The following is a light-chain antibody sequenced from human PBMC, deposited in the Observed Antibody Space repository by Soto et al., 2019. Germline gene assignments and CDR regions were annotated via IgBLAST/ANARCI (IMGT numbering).Light chain of an antibody. CDR1: QSISTD. Sequence: ETVMTQSPATLSVSPGERATLSCRASQSISTDFAWYQQKPGQAPRLFIYGASTRATGIPARFSGSGSGTDFTLTISSLQSEDFAVYYCQQYNNWPLTFGGGTKVDIK. J-gene: IGKJ4*01. CDR3: QQYNNWPLT. V-gene: IGKV3-15*01. CDR2: GAS.